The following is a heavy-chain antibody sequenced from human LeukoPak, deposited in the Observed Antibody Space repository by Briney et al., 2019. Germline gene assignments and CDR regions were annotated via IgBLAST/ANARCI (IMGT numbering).Heavy chain of an antibody. CDR1: GFTFSSYG. CDR3: AKEVFGVVIIGIDY. D-gene: IGHD3-3*01. CDR2: ISYDGSNK. V-gene: IGHV3-30*18. Sequence: GGSLRLSCAASGFTFSSYGMHWVRQAPGKGVEWVAVISYDGSNKYYADSVEGRFTISRDNSKNTLYLQMNSLRAEDTAVYYCAKEVFGVVIIGIDYWGQGTLVTVSS. J-gene: IGHJ4*02.